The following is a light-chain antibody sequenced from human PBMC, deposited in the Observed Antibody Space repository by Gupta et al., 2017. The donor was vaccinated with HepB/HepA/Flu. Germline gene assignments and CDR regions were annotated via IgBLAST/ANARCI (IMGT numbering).Light chain of an antibody. Sequence: VMTQYPATLSVSPGARVSRSCRASQCVRSKLAWYQQKPGQAPRRLIYDASTRATGIPARFSGSGSGTDFTLTISSLQPEDVAVYSCQQCDEWPRTFGGGTKVEIK. J-gene: IGKJ4*01. CDR1: QCVRSK. V-gene: IGKV3-15*01. CDR2: DAS. CDR3: QQCDEWPRT.